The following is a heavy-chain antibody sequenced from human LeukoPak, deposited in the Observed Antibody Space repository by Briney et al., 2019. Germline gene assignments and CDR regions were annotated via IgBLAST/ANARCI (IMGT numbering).Heavy chain of an antibody. Sequence: SETLSLTCTVSGGSISSYSWSWIRQPPGKGLEWIGYIYYSGSTNYNPSLKSRVTISVDTSKNQFSLRLSSVTAADTAVYYCARRLCGGDCYSTSSYWGQGTLVTVSS. CDR1: GGSISSYS. D-gene: IGHD2-21*02. CDR3: ARRLCGGDCYSTSSY. J-gene: IGHJ4*02. V-gene: IGHV4-59*12. CDR2: IYYSGST.